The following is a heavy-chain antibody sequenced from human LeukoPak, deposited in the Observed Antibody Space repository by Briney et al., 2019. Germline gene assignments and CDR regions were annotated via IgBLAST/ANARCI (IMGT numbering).Heavy chain of an antibody. CDR1: GGSISSGDYY. CDR3: AAYDSSGYYILADY. J-gene: IGHJ4*02. D-gene: IGHD3-22*01. V-gene: IGHV4-30-4*01. Sequence: PSQTLSLTCTVSGGSISSGDYYWSWIRQPPGKGLEWIGYISYSGTTYYNPSLKSRVTISMDTSKNQFSLNLRSVTAADTAVYYCAAYDSSGYYILADYWGQGTLVTVSS. CDR2: ISYSGTT.